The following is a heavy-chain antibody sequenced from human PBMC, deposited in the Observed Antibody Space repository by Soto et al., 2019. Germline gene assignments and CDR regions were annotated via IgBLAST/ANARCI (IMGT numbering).Heavy chain of an antibody. D-gene: IGHD5-12*01. CDR2: ISYDGSNK. J-gene: IGHJ4*02. V-gene: IGHV3-30-3*01. Sequence: QVQLVESGGGVVQPGRSLRLSCAASGFTFSSYAMHWVQAPGKGLEWVAVISYDGSNKYYADSVKGRFTISRDNSKNTLYLQMNSLRAEDTAVYYCARESDIVATNPTFDYWGQGTLVTVSS. CDR1: GFTFSSYA. CDR3: ARESDIVATNPTFDY.